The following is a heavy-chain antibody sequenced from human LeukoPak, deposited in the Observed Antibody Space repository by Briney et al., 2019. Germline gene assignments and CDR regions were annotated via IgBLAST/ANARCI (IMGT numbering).Heavy chain of an antibody. V-gene: IGHV1-2*06. Sequence: ASVKVSCKASGYTFTGYYMHWVRQAPGQGLEWMGRTNPNSGGTNYAQKFQGRVTMTRDTSISTAYMELSRLRSDDTAVYYCARDRVNYYDSSGYPNFDYWGQGTLVTVSS. CDR3: ARDRVNYYDSSGYPNFDY. CDR2: TNPNSGGT. J-gene: IGHJ4*02. CDR1: GYTFTGYY. D-gene: IGHD3-22*01.